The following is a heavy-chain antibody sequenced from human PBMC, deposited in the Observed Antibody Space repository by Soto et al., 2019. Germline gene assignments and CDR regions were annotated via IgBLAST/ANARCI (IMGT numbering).Heavy chain of an antibody. Sequence: DVQLVESGGDLVQRGGSLSLSCAASGFPFSSYWMHWVRHTPGKGLDWVARISGDGVTTYYADSVTGRFTVSRDNAKNTLSLQISGLRAEDTAVYYCAREYYGLLTGYYTDYWGQGTLVSVSS. J-gene: IGHJ4*02. CDR1: GFPFSSYW. CDR3: AREYYGLLTGYYTDY. V-gene: IGHV3-74*01. D-gene: IGHD3-9*01. CDR2: ISGDGVTT.